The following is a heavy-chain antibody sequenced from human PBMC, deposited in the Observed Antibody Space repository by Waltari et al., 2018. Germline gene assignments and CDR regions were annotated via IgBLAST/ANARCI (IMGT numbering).Heavy chain of an antibody. Sequence: QVQLVESGGGVVQPGRSLRLSCAASGFTFSRDAMHWVRQAPGKGLEWVAVIWYDGSYKFYADSVKGRFSISRDNPKNTLHLQMDSLRAEDSAIYYCAKDGSASRLVRYYLDSWGPG. D-gene: IGHD2-8*02. V-gene: IGHV3-33*06. J-gene: IGHJ4*02. CDR3: AKDGSASRLVRYYLDS. CDR1: GFTFSRDA. CDR2: IWYDGSYK.